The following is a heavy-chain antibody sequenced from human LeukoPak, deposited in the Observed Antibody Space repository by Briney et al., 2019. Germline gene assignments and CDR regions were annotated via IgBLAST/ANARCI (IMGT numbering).Heavy chain of an antibody. V-gene: IGHV4-59*01. CDR1: GGSISSYY. J-gene: IGHJ6*02. CDR3: ARSVGPYGMDV. D-gene: IGHD4-23*01. Sequence: SETLSLTCTVSGGSISSYYWSWIRHPPGKGLEWIGYIYYSGSTNYNPSLKSRVTISVDTSKNQFSLKLGSVTAADTAVYYCARSVGPYGMDVWGQGTTVTVSS. CDR2: IYYSGST.